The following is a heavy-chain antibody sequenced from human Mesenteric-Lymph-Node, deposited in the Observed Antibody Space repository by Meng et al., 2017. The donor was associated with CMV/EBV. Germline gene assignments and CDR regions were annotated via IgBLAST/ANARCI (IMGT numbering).Heavy chain of an antibody. CDR2: IIPILGIA. CDR1: GYTFSNYG. Sequence: SVKVSCKASGYTFSNYGISWVRQAPGQGLEWMGGIIPILGIANYAQKFQGRVTITADKSTSTAYMELSSLRSEDTAVYYCASDDSLVPAAISRSSGPDYWGQGTLVTVSS. V-gene: IGHV1-69*10. CDR3: ASDDSLVPAAISRSSGPDY. D-gene: IGHD2-2*02. J-gene: IGHJ4*02.